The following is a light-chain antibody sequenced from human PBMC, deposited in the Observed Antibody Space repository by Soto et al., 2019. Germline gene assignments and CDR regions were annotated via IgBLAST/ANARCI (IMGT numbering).Light chain of an antibody. J-gene: IGLJ3*02. Sequence: QSALTQPASVSGSPGQSITISCTGTSSDVGGYNYVCWYQKHPGRAPKPVIYDVSNRPSGVSNRFSGSKSGNTASLTTSGLQAEDEADYYCISYTSSSTWVFGGGTTVTVL. V-gene: IGLV2-14*01. CDR3: ISYTSSSTWV. CDR1: SSDVGGYNY. CDR2: DVS.